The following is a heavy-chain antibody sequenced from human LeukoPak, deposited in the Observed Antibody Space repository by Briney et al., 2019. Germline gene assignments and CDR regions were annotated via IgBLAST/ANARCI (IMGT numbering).Heavy chain of an antibody. CDR2: IKNDGSDK. CDR1: GFSFSAAW. D-gene: IGHD5-12*01. CDR3: VNLGYSD. Sequence: GGSLRLFCEASGFSFSAAWMTWVRQAPEKGLEWVATIKNDGSDKYYVDSVKGRFTLSRDNAKNSVYLQMNSLRVEDTAVYYCVNLGYSDGGQGTLVTVSS. J-gene: IGHJ4*02. V-gene: IGHV3-7*01.